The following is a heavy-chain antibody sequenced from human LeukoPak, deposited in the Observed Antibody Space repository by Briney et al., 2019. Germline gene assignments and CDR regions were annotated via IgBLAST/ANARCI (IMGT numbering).Heavy chain of an antibody. J-gene: IGHJ5*02. CDR3: AKAGLILAVAGPRGWFDP. CDR2: ISSSSSYI. D-gene: IGHD6-19*01. CDR1: GFTFSSYS. V-gene: IGHV3-21*04. Sequence: GGSLRLSCAASGFTFSSYSMNWVRQAPGKGLEWVSSISSSSSYIYYADSVKGRFTISRDNAKNSLYLQMNSLRAEDTAVYYCAKAGLILAVAGPRGWFDPWGQGTLVTVSS.